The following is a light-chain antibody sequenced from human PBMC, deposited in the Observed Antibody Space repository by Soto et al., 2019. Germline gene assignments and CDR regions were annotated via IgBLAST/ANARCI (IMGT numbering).Light chain of an antibody. CDR3: QQYGTYWT. V-gene: IGKV1-5*01. J-gene: IGKJ1*01. CDR2: DAS. Sequence: DIQMTQSPPTLSASVGDRVTITCRASQPISSWLAWYHQKPGKAPKLLIYDASNLESGVPSMFSGCGAGTEVTLTISSLQPEDFGIYYCQQYGTYWTFGQGTKVEIK. CDR1: QPISSW.